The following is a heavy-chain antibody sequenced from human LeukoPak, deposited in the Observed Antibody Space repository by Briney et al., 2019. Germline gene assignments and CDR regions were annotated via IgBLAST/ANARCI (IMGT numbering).Heavy chain of an antibody. D-gene: IGHD2-2*01. CDR3: ARDENRIVVVPAAKVY. J-gene: IGHJ4*02. V-gene: IGHV1-69*04. CDR1: GGTFSSYA. Sequence: SVKVSCKASGGTFSSYAISWVRQAPGQGLEWMGRIIPILGIANYAQKFQGRVTITADKSTSTAYMELSRLRSDDTAVYYCARDENRIVVVPAAKVYWGQGTLVTVSS. CDR2: IIPILGIA.